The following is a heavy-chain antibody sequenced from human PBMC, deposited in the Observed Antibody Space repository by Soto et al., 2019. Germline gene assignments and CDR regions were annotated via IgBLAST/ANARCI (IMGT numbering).Heavy chain of an antibody. Sequence: QVQLQESGPGLVKPSQTLSLTCTVSGGSISSGGYYWSWIRQHPGKGLEWIGYIYYSGSTYYNPSLTRRVTISVDTSKNQFSLKLSSVTAADTAVYYCARERERESGEGYDILSGYPPPLGYWGQGTLVTVSS. V-gene: IGHV4-31*03. CDR3: ARERERESGEGYDILSGYPPPLGY. CDR1: GGSISSGGYY. J-gene: IGHJ4*02. CDR2: IYYSGST. D-gene: IGHD3-9*01.